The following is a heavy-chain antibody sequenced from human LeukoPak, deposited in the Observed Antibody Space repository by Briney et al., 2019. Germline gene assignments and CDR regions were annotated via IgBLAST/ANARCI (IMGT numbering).Heavy chain of an antibody. V-gene: IGHV1-46*01. CDR2: INPSDGDR. Sequence: ASVTVSCTASGYTFTTYKMHWVRQAPGQGLEWVGIINPSDGDRRNAQKFQGRVTMTRDTTTSTVYMELSSLRSEDTAVYYCAKDGGSYSADYWGQGTLVTVSS. CDR3: AKDGGSYSADY. J-gene: IGHJ4*02. D-gene: IGHD3-10*01. CDR1: GYTFTTYK.